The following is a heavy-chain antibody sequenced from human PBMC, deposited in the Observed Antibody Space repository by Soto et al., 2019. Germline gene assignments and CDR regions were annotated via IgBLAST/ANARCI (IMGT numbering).Heavy chain of an antibody. V-gene: IGHV3-21*01. Sequence: EVQLVESGGCLVKPGGSLRLSCAASGFTFSSYSMNWVRQAPGKGLEWVSSISSSSSYIYYADSVKGRFTISRDNAKNSLYLQMNSLRAEDTAVYYCARQRIPKYCSSTSCSPPESVDIWGQGTMVTVSS. CDR1: GFTFSSYS. CDR2: ISSSSSYI. D-gene: IGHD2-2*01. CDR3: ARQRIPKYCSSTSCSPPESVDI. J-gene: IGHJ3*02.